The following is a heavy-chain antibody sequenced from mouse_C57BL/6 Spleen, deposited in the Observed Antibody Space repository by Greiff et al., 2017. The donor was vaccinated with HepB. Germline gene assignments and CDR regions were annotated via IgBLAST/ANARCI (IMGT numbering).Heavy chain of an antibody. CDR3: ARDYDGYYGGNAMDY. D-gene: IGHD2-3*01. V-gene: IGHV1-54*01. J-gene: IGHJ4*01. CDR1: GYAFTNYL. CDR2: INPGSGGT. Sequence: VKLQESGAELVRPGTSVKVSCKASGYAFTNYLIEWVKQRPGQGLEWIGVINPGSGGTNYNEKFKGKATLTADKSSSTAYMQLSSLTSEDSAVYFCARDYDGYYGGNAMDYWGQGTSVTVSS.